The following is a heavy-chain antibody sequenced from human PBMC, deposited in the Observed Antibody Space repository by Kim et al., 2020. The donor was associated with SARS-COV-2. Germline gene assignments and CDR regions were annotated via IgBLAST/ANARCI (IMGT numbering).Heavy chain of an antibody. D-gene: IGHD5-12*01. CDR2: IYYIGST. V-gene: IGHV4-39*07. J-gene: IGHJ6*02. CDR3: ARDLRDGYNAPYYGMDV. Sequence: SETLSLTCAVSGDSLSSNTYYWGWIRQPPGQGLEWIGSIYYIGSTLYNPSLKSRVTLSVDTSKNQFSLKMTSVTAADTAVYFCARDLRDGYNAPYYGMDVWGRGITVTVSS. CDR1: GDSLSSNTYY.